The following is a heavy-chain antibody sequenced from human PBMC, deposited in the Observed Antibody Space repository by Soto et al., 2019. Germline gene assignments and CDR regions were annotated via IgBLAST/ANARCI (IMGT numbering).Heavy chain of an antibody. V-gene: IGHV3-48*01. CDR3: VKDVVFWP. Sequence: PGGSHRHSSTASGLNFISYSMNWVRQAPGKGLEWVSYISSSSSTIYYADSVEGRFTISRDNAKNSLYLQMNSLRGDDTAMYYCVKDVVFWPWGQGTLVTVSS. D-gene: IGHD2-15*01. CDR2: ISSSSSTI. CDR1: GLNFISYS. J-gene: IGHJ4*02.